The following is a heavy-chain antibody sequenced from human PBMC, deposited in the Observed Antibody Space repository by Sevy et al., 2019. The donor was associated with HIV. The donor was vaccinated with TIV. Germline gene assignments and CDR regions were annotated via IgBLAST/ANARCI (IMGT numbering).Heavy chain of an antibody. J-gene: IGHJ6*02. CDR1: GYSFSNYW. CDR3: ARFGSYRLAYYGMDV. CDR2: IYPGDSDT. V-gene: IGHV5-51*01. D-gene: IGHD2-15*01. Sequence: GESLKISCKGSGYSFSNYWIGWVRQMPGKGLEWMGIIYPGDSDTRYSPSFQGQVTISADKSINTAYLQWSSLRASDTAMYYCARFGSYRLAYYGMDVWGQGTTVTDSS.